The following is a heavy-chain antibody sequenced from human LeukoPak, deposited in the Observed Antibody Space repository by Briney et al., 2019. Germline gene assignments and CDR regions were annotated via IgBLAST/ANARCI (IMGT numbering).Heavy chain of an antibody. Sequence: SETLSLTCTVSGGSISSYYWSWIRQPPGKGLEWIGYIYDSGSTNYNPSLKSRVTISVDTSKNQFSLKLSSVTAADTAVYYCARSRRLYDFWSGYLGGSGDWFDPWGQGTLVTVSS. CDR1: GGSISSYY. D-gene: IGHD3-3*01. CDR3: ARSRRLYDFWSGYLGGSGDWFDP. J-gene: IGHJ5*02. V-gene: IGHV4-59*01. CDR2: IYDSGST.